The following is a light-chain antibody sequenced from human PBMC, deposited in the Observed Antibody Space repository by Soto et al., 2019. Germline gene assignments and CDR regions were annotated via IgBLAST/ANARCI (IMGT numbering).Light chain of an antibody. V-gene: IGKV1-5*01. Sequence: DIQMTLSPSTLSASVGDRVTITCRASQTLSSWLAWYQQKPGKAPKLLIYDVSSLESGVPSRFSGSGSGTEFTLTISSLQPDDFATYYCRQYNSYSLTFGGGTKVDIK. CDR3: RQYNSYSLT. CDR2: DVS. CDR1: QTLSSW. J-gene: IGKJ4*01.